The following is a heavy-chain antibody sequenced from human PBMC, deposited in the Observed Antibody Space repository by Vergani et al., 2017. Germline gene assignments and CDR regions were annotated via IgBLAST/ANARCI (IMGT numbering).Heavy chain of an antibody. CDR2: IRYDGNNI. CDR1: GFPFSSYA. V-gene: IGHV3-30*02. D-gene: IGHD5-12*01. CDR3: AKVKSGYDQDGFDI. Sequence: VHLLESGGGLVQSGGPLRLSCAASGFPFSSYAMHWLRQGPGKGLEWVAFIRYDGNNIYYADSVKGRFTISRDNSKNTLFLQMNSLRTEDTAVYYCAKVKSGYDQDGFDIWGQGTLVTVSS. J-gene: IGHJ3*02.